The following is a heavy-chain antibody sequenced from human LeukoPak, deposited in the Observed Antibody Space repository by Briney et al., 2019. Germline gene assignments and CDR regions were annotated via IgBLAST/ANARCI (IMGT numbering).Heavy chain of an antibody. CDR1: GGSISSGSYY. CDR2: INSGGST. Sequence: PSETLSLTCTVSGGSISSGSYYWSWIRQPPGEGLEYIASINSGGSTFYNPSLKSRLTILVDTSENQFSLKLSSVTAADTAVYYCARGSPYGRWGQGTLVTVSS. D-gene: IGHD1-26*01. J-gene: IGHJ4*02. V-gene: IGHV4-39*07. CDR3: ARGSPYGR.